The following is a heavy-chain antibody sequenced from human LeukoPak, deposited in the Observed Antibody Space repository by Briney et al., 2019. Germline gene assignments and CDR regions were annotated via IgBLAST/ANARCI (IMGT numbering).Heavy chain of an antibody. CDR1: GFTFSSYS. CDR3: ARELLWFGEDYYGMDV. J-gene: IGHJ6*04. D-gene: IGHD3-10*01. V-gene: IGHV3-21*01. Sequence: PGGSLRLSCAASGFTFSSYSMNWVRQAPGKGLEWVSSISSSSSYIYYADSVKGRFTISRDNAKNLLYLQMNSLRAEDTAVYYCARELLWFGEDYYGMDVWGKGTTVTVSS. CDR2: ISSSSSYI.